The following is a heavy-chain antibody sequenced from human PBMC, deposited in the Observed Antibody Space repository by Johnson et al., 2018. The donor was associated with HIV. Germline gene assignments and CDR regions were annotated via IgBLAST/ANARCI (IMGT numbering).Heavy chain of an antibody. D-gene: IGHD4-23*01. CDR1: GFNFSGYG. CDR3: ANLGDYCCNNGFDI. V-gene: IGHV3-30*18. J-gene: IGHJ3*02. CDR2: ISYDGSNK. Sequence: QVQLVESGGGVVQPGGSLRLSCAASGFNFSGYGMHWVRQAPGKGLEWVAVISYDGSNKYYAESVRGRFTISRDNSKNTLYLQMNSLTTEDTAVYYCANLGDYCCNNGFDIWGQGTMVTVSS.